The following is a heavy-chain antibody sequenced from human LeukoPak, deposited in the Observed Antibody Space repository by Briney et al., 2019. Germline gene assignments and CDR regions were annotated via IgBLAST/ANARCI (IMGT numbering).Heavy chain of an antibody. CDR2: IYYSGST. CDR1: GGSFSGYY. D-gene: IGHD3-22*01. V-gene: IGHV4-59*08. CDR3: ARLWDYYDSSGYSGLFDY. Sequence: PSETLSLTCAVYGGSFSGYYWSWIRQPPGKGLEWIGYIYYSGSTNYNPSLKSRVTISVDTSKNQFSLKLSSVTAADTAVYYCARLWDYYDSSGYSGLFDYWGQGTLVTVSS. J-gene: IGHJ4*02.